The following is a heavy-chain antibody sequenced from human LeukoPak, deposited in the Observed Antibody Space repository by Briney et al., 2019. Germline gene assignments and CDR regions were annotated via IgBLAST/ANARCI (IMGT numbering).Heavy chain of an antibody. CDR3: ARGFTMVRGVIPPHFDL. CDR2: ISAYNGNT. J-gene: IGHJ2*01. Sequence: ASVMVSCKASGYTFTSYGISWVRQAPGQGLEWMGWISAYNGNTNYAQKLQGRVTMTTDTSTSTAYMELRSLRSDDTAVYYCARGFTMVRGVIPPHFDLWGRGTLVTVSS. CDR1: GYTFTSYG. V-gene: IGHV1-18*01. D-gene: IGHD3-10*01.